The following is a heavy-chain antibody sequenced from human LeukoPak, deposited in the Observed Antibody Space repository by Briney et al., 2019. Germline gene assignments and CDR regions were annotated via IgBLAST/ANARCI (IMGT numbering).Heavy chain of an antibody. Sequence: GGSLRLSCAASVFTLSFYCMGWVRQAPGEGREWVANINQVGSEKNYVDSVKGRFNISRDNAKNSVYLQINSRRAEDTAMYYCARDGSYYGPDYWGQGALVSVSS. CDR2: INQVGSEK. D-gene: IGHD3-10*01. J-gene: IGHJ4*02. CDR1: VFTLSFYC. CDR3: ARDGSYYGPDY. V-gene: IGHV3-7*04.